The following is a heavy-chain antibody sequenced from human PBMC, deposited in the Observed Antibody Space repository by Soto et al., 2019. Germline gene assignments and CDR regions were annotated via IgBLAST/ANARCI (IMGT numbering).Heavy chain of an antibody. CDR3: TRQRGYFYGSGSSASSYYCGMDV. Sequence: GGSLRLSCPTSGFTFGDCAMSWVRQAPGKGLEWVGSIRSKTYGGTTDYGASVKGRFTISRDDPKSIAYLQMNSLKTEDTAVYYCTRQRGYFYGSGSSASSYYCGMDVWGRGTTVTVSS. D-gene: IGHD3-10*01. CDR2: IRSKTYGGTT. V-gene: IGHV3-49*04. J-gene: IGHJ6*02. CDR1: GFTFGDCA.